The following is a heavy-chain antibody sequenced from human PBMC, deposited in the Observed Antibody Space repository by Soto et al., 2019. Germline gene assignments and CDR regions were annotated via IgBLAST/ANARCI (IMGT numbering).Heavy chain of an antibody. J-gene: IGHJ6*02. D-gene: IGHD2-2*01. Sequence: SETLSLTCTVSGGSISSYYWSWIRQPPGKGLEWIGYIYYSGSTNYNPSLKSRVTISVDTSKNQFSLKLSSVTAADTAVYYCARGALGYCSSKSRLGIEAGKYSYYYGMDLWGQGTTLTVSS. CDR2: IYYSGST. CDR3: ARGALGYCSSKSRLGIEAGKYSYYYGMDL. V-gene: IGHV4-59*01. CDR1: GGSISSYY.